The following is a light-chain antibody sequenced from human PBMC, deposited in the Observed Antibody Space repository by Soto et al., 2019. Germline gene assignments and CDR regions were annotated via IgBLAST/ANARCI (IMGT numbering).Light chain of an antibody. Sequence: EILLKQSPVTLSLYTGERATLSCRASQNVRGYLAWYQQKPGQAPRLLIYDASNRATGIPARFSGSGSGTDFTLTISSLEPEDSAVYYCQQNLGVHTFGQGTKVDIK. J-gene: IGKJ1*01. CDR3: QQNLGVHT. V-gene: IGKV3-11*01. CDR1: QNVRGY. CDR2: DAS.